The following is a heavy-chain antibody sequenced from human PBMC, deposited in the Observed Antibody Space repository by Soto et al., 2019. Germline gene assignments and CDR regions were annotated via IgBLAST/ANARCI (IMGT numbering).Heavy chain of an antibody. CDR2: ISSDSSNI. CDR3: ARDRLVVDY. Sequence: PGGSLRLSCAASGFTFSTYSLNWVRQAPGKGLEWVSSISSDSSNIYYADSVKGRFTISRDNSKNTLYLQMSSLRAEDTAVYYCARDRLVVDYWGQGTLVTVSS. V-gene: IGHV3-21*04. J-gene: IGHJ4*02. D-gene: IGHD3-9*01. CDR1: GFTFSTYS.